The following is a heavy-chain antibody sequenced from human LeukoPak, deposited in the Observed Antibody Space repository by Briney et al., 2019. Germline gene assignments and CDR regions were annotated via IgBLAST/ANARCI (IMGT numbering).Heavy chain of an antibody. CDR3: ARGDYYGSGRSRTFDY. V-gene: IGHV4-39*07. CDR1: GGSISSSSYY. CDR2: IYYSGST. Sequence: SETLSLTCTVSGGSISSSSYYWGWIRQPPGKGLEWIGSIYYSGSTYYNPSLKSRVTISVDTSKNQFSLKLSSVTAADTAVYYCARGDYYGSGRSRTFDYWGQGTLVTVSS. D-gene: IGHD3-10*01. J-gene: IGHJ4*02.